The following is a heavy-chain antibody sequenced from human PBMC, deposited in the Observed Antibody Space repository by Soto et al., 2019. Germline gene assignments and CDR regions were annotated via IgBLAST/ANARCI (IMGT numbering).Heavy chain of an antibody. J-gene: IGHJ6*02. V-gene: IGHV1-18*01. CDR1: GYTFTSYG. D-gene: IGHD2-15*01. Sequence: ASVKVSCKASGYTFTSYGISWVRQAPGQGLDWMGWISAYNGNTKYAQDLQGRVTMTTDTSTSTAYMELRSLRSDDTAVYYCARFRGRSYNTYYFYYGMDVWGQGTTVTVSS. CDR2: ISAYNGNT. CDR3: ARFRGRSYNTYYFYYGMDV.